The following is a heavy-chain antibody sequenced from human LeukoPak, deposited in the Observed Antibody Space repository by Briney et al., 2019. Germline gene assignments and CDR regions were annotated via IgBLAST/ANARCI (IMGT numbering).Heavy chain of an antibody. CDR3: ARDRIAAVGLDY. D-gene: IGHD6-13*01. Sequence: GGSLRLSCVDSGFTFSIYSMNWVRQAPGKGLEWVANIKQDGSEKYYVDSVKGRFTISRDNAKNSLYLQMNSLRAEDTAVYYCARDRIAAVGLDYWGQGPLVTVSS. CDR1: GFTFSIYS. CDR2: IKQDGSEK. J-gene: IGHJ4*02. V-gene: IGHV3-7*01.